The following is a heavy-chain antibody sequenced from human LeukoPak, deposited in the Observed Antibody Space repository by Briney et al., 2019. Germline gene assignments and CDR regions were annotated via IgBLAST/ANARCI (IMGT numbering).Heavy chain of an antibody. J-gene: IGHJ4*02. D-gene: IGHD6-19*01. V-gene: IGHV4-4*09. CDR3: VQTTGWPGFDY. CDR2: IYNGVPT. CDR1: GAPISRFY. Sequence: PSETLSLICTTSGAPISRFYWSWVRQPPGKGLEWIGNIYNGVPTFFNPSLKSRVTLSVDTSKTQFSLQLASVTAADTAVYYCVQTTGWPGFDYWGRGILVTASS.